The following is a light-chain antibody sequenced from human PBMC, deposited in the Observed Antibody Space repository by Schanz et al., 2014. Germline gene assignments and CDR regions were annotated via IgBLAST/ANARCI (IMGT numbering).Light chain of an antibody. CDR2: GAS. Sequence: EILLTQSPGTLSLSPGERATLSYRASQTVNSKFLAWYQQRPGQSPRVLIYGASTRATGVPDRFSGRASGSDLTLTISRLEPEDFAVYYCHHYGSSRPAFGQGTRVEIK. CDR3: HHYGSSRPA. V-gene: IGKV3-20*01. J-gene: IGKJ1*01. CDR1: QTVNSKF.